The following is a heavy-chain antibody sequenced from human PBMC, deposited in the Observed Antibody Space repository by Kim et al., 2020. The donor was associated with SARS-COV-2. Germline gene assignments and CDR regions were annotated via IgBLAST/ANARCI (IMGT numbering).Heavy chain of an antibody. CDR3: ARGLTYYDSSGYYYA. Sequence: GGSLRLSCAASGFTFSSYSMNWVRQAPGKGLEWVSSISSSSSYIYYADSVKGRFTISRDNAKNSLYLQMNSLRAEDTAVYYCARGLTYYDSSGYYYAWGQGTLVTVSS. D-gene: IGHD3-22*01. CDR1: GFTFSSYS. V-gene: IGHV3-21*01. CDR2: ISSSSSYI. J-gene: IGHJ5*02.